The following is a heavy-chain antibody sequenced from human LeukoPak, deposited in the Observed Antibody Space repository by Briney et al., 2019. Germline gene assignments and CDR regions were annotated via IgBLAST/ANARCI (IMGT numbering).Heavy chain of an antibody. V-gene: IGHV1-69*05. CDR3: ARDLGDFWSGYYDYYYYYMDV. D-gene: IGHD3-3*01. Sequence: ASVKVSCKASGGTFSSYAISWVRQAPGQGLEWMGRIIPIFGTANYARKFQGRVTITTDESTSTAYMELSSLRSEDTAVYYCARDLGDFWSGYYDYYYYYMDVWGKGTTVTVSS. J-gene: IGHJ6*03. CDR1: GGTFSSYA. CDR2: IIPIFGTA.